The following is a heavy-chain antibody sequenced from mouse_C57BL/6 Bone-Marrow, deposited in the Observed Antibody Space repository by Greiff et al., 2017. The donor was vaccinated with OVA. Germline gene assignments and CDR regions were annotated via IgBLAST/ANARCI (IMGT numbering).Heavy chain of an antibody. CDR3: ARELRYCYAMDY. J-gene: IGHJ4*01. Sequence: VQRVESGAELVRPGTSVKVSCKASGYAFTNYLIEWVKQRPGQGLEWIGVINPGSGGTNYNEKFKGKATLTADKSSSTAYMQLSSLTSEDSAVYFCARELRYCYAMDYWGQGTSVTVSS. CDR2: INPGSGGT. CDR1: GYAFTNYL. V-gene: IGHV1-54*01. D-gene: IGHD1-1*01.